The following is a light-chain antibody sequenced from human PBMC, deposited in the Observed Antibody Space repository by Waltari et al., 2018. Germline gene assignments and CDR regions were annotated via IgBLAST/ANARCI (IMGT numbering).Light chain of an antibody. CDR2: AAS. V-gene: IGKV1-9*01. Sequence: DIQLTQSQSFLSASVGDRVTFTCRASRDIRSYLAWYQQKSGKAPKLLIFAASTLQSGVPSRFSGSGSGTEFTLTISNLQPEDVATYYCQQPPGTFGGGTKVEIK. CDR1: RDIRSY. J-gene: IGKJ4*01. CDR3: QQPPGT.